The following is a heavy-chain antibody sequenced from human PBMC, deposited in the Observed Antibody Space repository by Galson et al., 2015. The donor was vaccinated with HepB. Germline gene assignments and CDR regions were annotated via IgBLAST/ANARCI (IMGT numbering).Heavy chain of an antibody. CDR2: ISYDGSNK. D-gene: IGHD6-19*01. CDR3: AKDHSSGWYWYFDL. CDR1: GFTFSSYA. Sequence: SLRLSCAASGFTFSSYAMQWVRQAPGKGLEWVAVISYDGSNKDYADSVKGRFTISRDNSKNTLYLQMSSLRVEDTALYYCAKDHSSGWYWYFDLWGRGTLVTVSS. V-gene: IGHV3-30-3*01. J-gene: IGHJ2*01.